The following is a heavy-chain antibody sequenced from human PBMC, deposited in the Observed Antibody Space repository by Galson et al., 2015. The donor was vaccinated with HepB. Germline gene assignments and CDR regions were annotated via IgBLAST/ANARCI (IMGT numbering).Heavy chain of an antibody. J-gene: IGHJ2*01. Sequence: QSGAEVKKPGASVKVSRKASGYTFTNYGITWVRQAPGQGLEWMGWISAYNGNTNYAQKIQGRVTMTTDTSTSTAYMELRSLRSDDTAMYYCASTPVEMARITYWYFDLWGRGTLVTVSS. V-gene: IGHV1-18*01. D-gene: IGHD5-24*01. CDR2: ISAYNGNT. CDR1: GYTFTNYG. CDR3: ASTPVEMARITYWYFDL.